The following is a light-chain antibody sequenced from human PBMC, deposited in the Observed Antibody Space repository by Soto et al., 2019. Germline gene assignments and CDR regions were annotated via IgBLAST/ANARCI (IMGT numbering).Light chain of an antibody. CDR1: QSISSW. CDR3: QQYNSYPKT. CDR2: KAS. V-gene: IGKV1-5*03. J-gene: IGKJ2*01. Sequence: DIQMTQSPSTLSASVGDRVTITCRASQSISSWLSWYQQKPGKAPKLLIYKASSIESGVTSRFSGSGSGTEFTLTISSLQPDDVSTDYCQQYNSYPKTFGQGTKLEIK.